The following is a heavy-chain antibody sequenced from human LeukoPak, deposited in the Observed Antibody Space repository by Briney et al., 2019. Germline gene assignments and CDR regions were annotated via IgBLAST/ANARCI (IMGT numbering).Heavy chain of an antibody. J-gene: IGHJ4*02. D-gene: IGHD5-24*01. V-gene: IGHV3-7*04. CDR1: GFTFSSYW. CDR3: ARETEMANLDY. Sequence: GGSLRLSCTASGFTFSSYWMNWVRQAPGKGLEWVANIKQDGSEKYYVDSVKGRFTISRDNAKKSLYLQMNSLRAEDTAVYYCARETEMANLDYWGQGTLVTVSP. CDR2: IKQDGSEK.